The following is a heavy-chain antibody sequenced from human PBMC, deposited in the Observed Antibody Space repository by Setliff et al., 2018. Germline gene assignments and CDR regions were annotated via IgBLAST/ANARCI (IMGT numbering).Heavy chain of an antibody. CDR3: ARHIWGAKMQLPHDVFDI. J-gene: IGHJ3*02. CDR2: MYHSGST. D-gene: IGHD2-2*01. CDR1: YYSISSGYY. Sequence: LSLTCAVSYYSISSGYYWGWIRQPPGKGLEWIGSMYHSGSTYYSPPLESRVTISVDMSKNHLSLKLSSVTAADTAVYYCARHIWGAKMQLPHDVFDIWGQGTMVTVS. V-gene: IGHV4-38-2*01.